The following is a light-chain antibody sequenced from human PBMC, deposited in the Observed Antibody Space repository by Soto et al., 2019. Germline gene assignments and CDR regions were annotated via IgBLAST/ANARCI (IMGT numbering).Light chain of an antibody. CDR3: QSYDSSLSGYVV. CDR1: SSNIGAGYD. Sequence: QSVLTQPPSVSGAQGQRVTISCTGSSSNIGAGYDVHGYQQLPGTAPKLLIYGNSNRPSGVPDRFSGSKSGTSASLAITGLQAEDEADYYCQSYDSSLSGYVVFGGGTKLTVL. CDR2: GNS. V-gene: IGLV1-40*01. J-gene: IGLJ2*01.